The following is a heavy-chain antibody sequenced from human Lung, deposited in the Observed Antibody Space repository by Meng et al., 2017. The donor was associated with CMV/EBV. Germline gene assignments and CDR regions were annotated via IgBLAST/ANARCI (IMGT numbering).Heavy chain of an antibody. J-gene: IGHJ6*02. CDR1: GFSFSYYD. D-gene: IGHD3-3*01. CDR3: ARVAIRSGFGMDV. CDR2: ISAAGDT. Sequence: GGSLRLXXAASGFSFSYYDMHWVRQAPGKGLEWVSAISAAGDTYYPDSVKGRFSISRENAKNSFYLQMNSLRAGDTAVYYCARVAIRSGFGMDVWGQGTTVTVSS. V-gene: IGHV3-13*01.